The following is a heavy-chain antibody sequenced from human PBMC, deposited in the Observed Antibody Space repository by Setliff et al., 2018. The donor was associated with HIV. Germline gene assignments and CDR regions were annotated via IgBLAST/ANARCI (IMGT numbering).Heavy chain of an antibody. J-gene: IGHJ1*01. V-gene: IGHV1-2*06. Sequence: GASVKVSCKASGYTFNNYFLHWVRQAPGQGLEWMGRFHPYSGHTNYAQNFQGRVTMTMDTSSDTAYMEMSGLTSEDTAVYFCSTGWGLYDNRHTAAGYLQHWGQGTLVTVSS. CDR1: GYTFNNYF. CDR2: FHPYSGHT. D-gene: IGHD3-22*01. CDR3: STGWGLYDNRHTAAGYLQH.